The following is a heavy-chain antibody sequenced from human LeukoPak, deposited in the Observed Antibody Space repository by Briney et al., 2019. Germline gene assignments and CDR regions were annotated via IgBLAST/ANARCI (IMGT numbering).Heavy chain of an antibody. J-gene: IGHJ4*02. CDR3: ARVDGSKYYFDY. Sequence: GGSLRLSCAASGFTFSSYAMSWVRQAPGKGLEWVSAISGSGGSTYYADSVKGRFTISRDNAKNSLYLQMSSLRAEDTAVYYCARVDGSKYYFDYWGQGTLVTVSS. CDR2: ISGSGGST. CDR1: GFTFSSYA. V-gene: IGHV3-23*01. D-gene: IGHD2-2*03.